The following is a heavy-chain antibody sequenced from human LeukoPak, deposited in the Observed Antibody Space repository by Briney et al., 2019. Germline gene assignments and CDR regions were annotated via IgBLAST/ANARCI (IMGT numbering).Heavy chain of an antibody. J-gene: IGHJ4*02. CDR3: ARDSGWFRFDY. CDR1: GITFSSYW. D-gene: IGHD6-13*01. Sequence: QPGGSLRLSCAASGITFSSYWMTWVRQAPGKGLEWVANIKEDGGEKYYVDSVKGRFTISRDNAKNSLYLQMNSLRAEDTAVYYCARDSGWFRFDYWGQGTLATVSS. CDR2: IKEDGGEK. V-gene: IGHV3-7*03.